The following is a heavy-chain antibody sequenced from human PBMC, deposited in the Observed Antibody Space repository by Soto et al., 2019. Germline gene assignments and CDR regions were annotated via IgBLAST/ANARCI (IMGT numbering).Heavy chain of an antibody. V-gene: IGHV1-3*01. J-gene: IGHJ4*02. CDR1: GYTFTSYA. Sequence: QVQLVQSGAEVKKPGASVKVSCKASGYTFTSYAMHWVRQAPGQRLEWMGWINAGNGNTKYSQKFQGRVTITRVTSASTAYMELSSLRSEDTAVYYCAAASLPGIAAASPIDYWGQGTLVTVSS. CDR2: INAGNGNT. CDR3: AAASLPGIAAASPIDY. D-gene: IGHD6-13*01.